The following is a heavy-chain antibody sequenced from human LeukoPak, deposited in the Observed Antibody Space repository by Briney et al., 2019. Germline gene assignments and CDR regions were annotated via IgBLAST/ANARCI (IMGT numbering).Heavy chain of an antibody. D-gene: IGHD5-12*01. CDR2: ISYDGSNK. CDR1: GFTFSSYA. Sequence: PGGSLRLSFAASGFTFSSYAMHWVRRAPGKGLEWVAVISYDGSNKYYADSVKGRFTISRVNSKNTLYLQMNSLRAEDTAVYYCAKDQWLQNYYFDYWGQGTLATVSS. V-gene: IGHV3-30-3*02. CDR3: AKDQWLQNYYFDY. J-gene: IGHJ4*02.